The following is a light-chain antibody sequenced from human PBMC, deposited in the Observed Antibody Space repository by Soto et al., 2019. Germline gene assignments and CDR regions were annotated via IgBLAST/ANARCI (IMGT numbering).Light chain of an antibody. V-gene: IGLV2-14*01. J-gene: IGLJ1*01. CDR3: SSYTSSSTLV. CDR2: EVS. CDR1: SSVVGGYNY. Sequence: QSVLTQPASVSGSPGQSITISCTGSSSVVGGYNYVSWYQQHPGKAPRLMISEVSNRPSRVSNRFSGSKSGNTASLTISGLQAEDEADYYCSSYTSSSTLVFGTGTKVTVL.